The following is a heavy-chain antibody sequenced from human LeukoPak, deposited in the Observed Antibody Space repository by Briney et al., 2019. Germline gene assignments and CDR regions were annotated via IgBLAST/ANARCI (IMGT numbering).Heavy chain of an antibody. CDR1: CGSLRNYF. Sequence: SDTLSLICTVSCGSLRNYFCRWIRQPPGKGLEGIRAINYSGNTYYNPSLKSRVTISLDTSNNQFSLRLSSVTAADTAVYYCARVTGTPTHCDYWSQGTLVTVSS. D-gene: IGHD1-20*01. V-gene: IGHV4-59*04. CDR2: INYSGNT. J-gene: IGHJ4*02. CDR3: ARVTGTPTHCDY.